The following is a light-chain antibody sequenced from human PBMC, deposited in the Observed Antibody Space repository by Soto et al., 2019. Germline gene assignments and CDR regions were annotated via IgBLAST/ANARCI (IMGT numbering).Light chain of an antibody. CDR1: QTISRN. J-gene: IGKJ1*01. Sequence: IVLTQSPATLSVSPGERATLSCRASQTISRNLAWYQQRPGQAPRLLIYAASTRATGVPARFSGSGSGTEFTLTISSLQSEDFAVYYCQQYNNWPPWTFGQGTKVDI. CDR2: AAS. V-gene: IGKV3-15*01. CDR3: QQYNNWPPWT.